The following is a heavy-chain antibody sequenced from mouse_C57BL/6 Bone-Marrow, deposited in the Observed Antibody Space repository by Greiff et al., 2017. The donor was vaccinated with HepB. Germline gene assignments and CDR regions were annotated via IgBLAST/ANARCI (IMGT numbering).Heavy chain of an antibody. D-gene: IGHD1-1*01. CDR1: GFTFSDYG. Sequence: EVQGVESGGGLVKPGGSLKLSCAASGFTFSDYGMHWVRQAPEKGLAWVAYISSGSSTIYYADTVKGRFTITRDNAKNTLFLQMTSLRSEDTAMYYCARGYYGSSPYWYFDVWGTGTTVTVSS. CDR3: ARGYYGSSPYWYFDV. J-gene: IGHJ1*03. V-gene: IGHV5-17*01. CDR2: ISSGSSTI.